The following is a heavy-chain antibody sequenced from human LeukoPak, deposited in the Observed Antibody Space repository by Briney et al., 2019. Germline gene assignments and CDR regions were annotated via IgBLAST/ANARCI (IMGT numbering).Heavy chain of an antibody. CDR1: GFTFSSYA. V-gene: IGHV3-23*01. Sequence: PGGSLRLSCAASGFTFSSYAMSWVRQAPGKGLEWVSAISGSGGSTYYADSVKGRFTISRDNSKNTPYLQMNSLRAEDTAVYYCAKVGYDFWSGSDYWGQGTLVTVSS. D-gene: IGHD3-3*01. CDR2: ISGSGGST. J-gene: IGHJ4*02. CDR3: AKVGYDFWSGSDY.